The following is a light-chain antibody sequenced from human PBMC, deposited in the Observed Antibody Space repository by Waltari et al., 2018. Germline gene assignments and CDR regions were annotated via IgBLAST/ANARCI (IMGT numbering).Light chain of an antibody. V-gene: IGKV1-5*03. Sequence: DIQMTQSPPTLSASVGDRVPIVRRASQRISSWLAWYQQKSGKAPKLLIYKASSLESGVPTRFSGSGSGTEITLTISSLQPDDFATYYCQQYSSDSTFGQGTKVEIK. CDR1: QRISSW. CDR2: KAS. CDR3: QQYSSDST. J-gene: IGKJ1*01.